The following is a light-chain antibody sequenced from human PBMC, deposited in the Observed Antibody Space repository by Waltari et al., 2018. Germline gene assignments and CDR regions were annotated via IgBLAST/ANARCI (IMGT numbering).Light chain of an antibody. CDR1: SSAVGSYNL. CDR3: CSYAGSTTLV. V-gene: IGLV2-23*01. Sequence: QSALTQPASVSGSPGQSITIPCTGTSSAVGSYNLVSWYQHHPGKAPKLLIYEATKRPSGVSNRFSGSKSANTASLTISGLQAEDEADYYCCSYAGSTTLVFGGGTNLTVL. J-gene: IGLJ3*02. CDR2: EAT.